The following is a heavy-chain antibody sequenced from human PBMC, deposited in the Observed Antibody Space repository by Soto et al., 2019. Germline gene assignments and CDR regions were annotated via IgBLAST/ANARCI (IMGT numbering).Heavy chain of an antibody. CDR3: ARSGYSGRETARGMDV. Sequence: ASVKVSCKASGYTFTGYYMHWVRQAPGQGLEWMGWINLNSGGTNYAQKFQGWVTMTRDTSISTAYMELSRLRSDDTAVYYCARSGYSGRETARGMDVWGQGTTVTVSS. D-gene: IGHD2-15*01. CDR1: GYTFTGYY. J-gene: IGHJ6*02. CDR2: INLNSGGT. V-gene: IGHV1-2*04.